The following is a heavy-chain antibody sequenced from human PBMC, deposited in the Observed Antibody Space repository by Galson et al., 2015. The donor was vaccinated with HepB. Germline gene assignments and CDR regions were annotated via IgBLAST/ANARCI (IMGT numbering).Heavy chain of an antibody. Sequence: SVKVSCKASGGTFSSYAVTWVRQAPGQGLEWMGGIIPIFNSANYAQKFQDKVTITADESTNTAYMELSSLRSEDTAVYYCARGLAGSESDTLGMDVWGQGTTVTVSS. CDR2: IIPIFNSA. V-gene: IGHV1-69*13. J-gene: IGHJ6*02. D-gene: IGHD3-10*01. CDR1: GGTFSSYA. CDR3: ARGLAGSESDTLGMDV.